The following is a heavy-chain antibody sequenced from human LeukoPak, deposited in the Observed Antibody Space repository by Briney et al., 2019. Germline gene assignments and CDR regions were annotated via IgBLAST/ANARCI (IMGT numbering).Heavy chain of an antibody. D-gene: IGHD4-23*01. J-gene: IGHJ5*02. CDR1: GFTFSDYY. CDR3: AGNPHYGGNA. Sequence: GGSLRLSCAASGFTFSDYYMTWVRQAPGKGLEWVSSISSSSSYIYYADSVKGRFTISRDNAKNSLYLQMNSLRAEDTAVYYCAGNPHYGGNAWGQGTLVTVSS. CDR2: ISSSSSYI. V-gene: IGHV3-21*01.